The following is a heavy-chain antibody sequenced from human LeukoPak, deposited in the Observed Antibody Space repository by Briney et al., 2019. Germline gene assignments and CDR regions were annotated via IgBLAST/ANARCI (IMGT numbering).Heavy chain of an antibody. Sequence: GGSLRLSCAASGFTFSSYAMSWVRQAPGKGLEWFSAISGSGGSTYYADSVKGRFTISRDNSKNTLYLQMNSLRAEDTAVYYCAKSPRVVVTFFDIWGQGTMVTVSS. CDR2: ISGSGGST. J-gene: IGHJ3*02. CDR1: GFTFSSYA. D-gene: IGHD2-21*02. CDR3: AKSPRVVVTFFDI. V-gene: IGHV3-23*01.